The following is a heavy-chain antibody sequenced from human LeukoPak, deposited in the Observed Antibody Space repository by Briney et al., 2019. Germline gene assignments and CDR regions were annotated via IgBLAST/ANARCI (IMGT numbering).Heavy chain of an antibody. CDR1: GGSFSNDA. Sequence: SSVKVSCKASGGSFSNDAISWVRQAPGQGLEWMGHIIPIYGATNYAQKFEDRVTISMDESPATDNMELSCLRSDDTAVYYCAREARYCEHTSCYPAFGLWGQGTPVTVSS. J-gene: IGHJ3*01. V-gene: IGHV1-69*05. D-gene: IGHD2-2*01. CDR3: AREARYCEHTSCYPAFGL. CDR2: IIPIYGAT.